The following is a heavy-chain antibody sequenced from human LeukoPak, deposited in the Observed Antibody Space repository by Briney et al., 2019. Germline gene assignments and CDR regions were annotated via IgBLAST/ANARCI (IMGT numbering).Heavy chain of an antibody. J-gene: IGHJ6*03. CDR2: IKQDGSEK. CDR1: GFTFSSYA. V-gene: IGHV3-7*01. Sequence: GGSLRLSCAASGFTFSSYAMHWVRQAPGKGLELVANIKQDGSEKYYVDSVKGRFTISRDNAKNSLYLQMNSLRAEDTAVYYCARGFIGYCSSTSCYNYYYYYYMDVWGKGTTVTVSS. CDR3: ARGFIGYCSSTSCYNYYYYYYMDV. D-gene: IGHD2-2*02.